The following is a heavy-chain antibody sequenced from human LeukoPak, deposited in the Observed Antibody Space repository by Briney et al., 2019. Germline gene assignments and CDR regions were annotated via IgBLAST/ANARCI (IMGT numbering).Heavy chain of an antibody. V-gene: IGHV4-59*01. J-gene: IGHJ4*02. CDR1: GGSISSYY. D-gene: IGHD3-10*01. CDR3: AATRITMVRGVILDRYYFDY. Sequence: SETLSLTCTVSGGSISSYYWSWSRQPTGKGLEWIGYIYYSGSTNYNPSLKSRVTISVDTSKNQFSLKLSSVTAADTAVYYCAATRITMVRGVILDRYYFDYWGQGTLVTVSS. CDR2: IYYSGST.